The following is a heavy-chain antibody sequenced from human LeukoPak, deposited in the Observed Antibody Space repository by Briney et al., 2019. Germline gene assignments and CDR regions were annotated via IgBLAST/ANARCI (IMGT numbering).Heavy chain of an antibody. D-gene: IGHD5-18*01. CDR3: ARPRGYTYGVDY. CDR2: VYPRDSDT. CDR1: GYRFGSYW. J-gene: IGHJ4*02. V-gene: IGHV5-51*01. Sequence: GESLKISCQGSGYRFGSYWIAWVRQIPGRGLEWMGIVYPRDSDTRYSPSFQGQVTISADKSISTAYLQWTSLKASDTAMYYCARPRGYTYGVDYWGQGTLVTVSS.